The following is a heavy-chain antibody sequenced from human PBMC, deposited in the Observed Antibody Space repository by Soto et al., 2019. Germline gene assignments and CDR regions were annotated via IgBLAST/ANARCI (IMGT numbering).Heavy chain of an antibody. Sequence: SETLSLTCTVSDGSISTGSYYWGWIRQSPGKGPEWIGTIFYTGRTYYNPSLESRVTLSVDTSKNQFSLHLTSVTAADTAVYYRTRHHPHHYDSSGYFDYWGQGTPVTVSS. CDR3: TRHHPHHYDSSGYFDY. CDR1: DGSISTGSYY. V-gene: IGHV4-39*01. J-gene: IGHJ4*02. D-gene: IGHD3-22*01. CDR2: IFYTGRT.